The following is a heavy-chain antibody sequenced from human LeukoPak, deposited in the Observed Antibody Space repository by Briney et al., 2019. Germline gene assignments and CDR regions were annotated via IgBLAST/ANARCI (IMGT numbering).Heavy chain of an antibody. CDR1: GFTFNRCW. V-gene: IGHV3-48*02. Sequence: GGSLRLSCVVSGFTFNRCWMNWVRQAPGKGLEWVSYISSSSSTIYYADSVKGRFTISRDNAKNALSLQMNSLRDEDTAVYYCATSGNYYLKYWGQGTLVTVSS. J-gene: IGHJ4*02. D-gene: IGHD1-26*01. CDR2: ISSSSSTI. CDR3: ATSGNYYLKY.